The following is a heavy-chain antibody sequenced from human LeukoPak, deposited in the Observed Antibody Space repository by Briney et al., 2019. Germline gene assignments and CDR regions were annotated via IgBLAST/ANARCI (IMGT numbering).Heavy chain of an antibody. CDR1: GFTFSSYW. Sequence: PGGSLRLSCAASGFTFSSYWMHWVRQAPGKGLVWVSRINSDGSSISYADSVKGRFTISRDNAKNTLYLQMNSLRAEDTAVYYCARDSRWLRGRGFDPWGQGTLVTVSS. J-gene: IGHJ5*02. V-gene: IGHV3-74*01. CDR3: ARDSRWLRGRGFDP. D-gene: IGHD5-12*01. CDR2: INSDGSSI.